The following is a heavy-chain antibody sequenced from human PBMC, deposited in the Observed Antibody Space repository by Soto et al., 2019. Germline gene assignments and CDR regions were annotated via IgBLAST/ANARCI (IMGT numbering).Heavy chain of an antibody. CDR3: ARCIAAASYAFDI. D-gene: IGHD6-13*01. V-gene: IGHV1-18*01. Sequence: GASVKVSCKASGYTFTRSGISWVRQAPGQGLEWLGWINPDNGNTNYAQHLQGRVSLTTDTSTSTAYMDLRSLRSDDTAVYYCARCIAAASYAFDIWGQGTMVTVS. J-gene: IGHJ3*02. CDR2: INPDNGNT. CDR1: GYTFTRSG.